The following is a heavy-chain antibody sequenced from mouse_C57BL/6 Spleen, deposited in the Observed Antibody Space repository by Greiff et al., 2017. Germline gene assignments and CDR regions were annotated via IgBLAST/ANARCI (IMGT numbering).Heavy chain of an antibody. CDR3: ASDYYGGSEGYFDD. J-gene: IGHJ2*01. Sequence: DVKLQESGAELVKPGASVKLSCTASGFNIKDYYMHWVKQRTEQGLEWIGRIDPEDGETKYAPKFQGKDTITADTSSNTAYLQLSSLTSEDTAVYYCASDYYGGSEGYFDDWGQVTTLTVSS. D-gene: IGHD1-1*01. CDR1: GFNIKDYY. CDR2: IDPEDGET. V-gene: IGHV14-2*01.